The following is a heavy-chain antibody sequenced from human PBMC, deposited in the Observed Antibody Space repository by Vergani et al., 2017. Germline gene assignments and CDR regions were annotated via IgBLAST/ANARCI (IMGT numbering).Heavy chain of an antibody. J-gene: IGHJ4*02. D-gene: IGHD5-18*01. V-gene: IGHV4-31*03. CDR2: IYYSGST. CDR3: AREKEYSYGYGGVDY. CDR1: GSSISSGGYY. Sequence: QVQLQESGPGLVKPSQTLSLTCTVSGSSISSGGYYWSWIRQHPGKGLEWIGYIYYSGSTYYNPSLKSRVTISVDTSKNQFSLKLSSVTAADTAVYYCAREKEYSYGYGGVDYWGQGSLVTVSS.